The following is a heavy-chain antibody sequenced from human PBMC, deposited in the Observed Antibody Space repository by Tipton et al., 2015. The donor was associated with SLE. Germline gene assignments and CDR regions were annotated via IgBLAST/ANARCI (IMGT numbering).Heavy chain of an antibody. D-gene: IGHD6-19*01. J-gene: IGHJ6*03. CDR2: IWYDGTNK. V-gene: IGHV3-33*06. Sequence: SLRLSCAASGFTFSSYGMHWVRQAPGKGLEWVAVIWYDGTNKYYADSVKGRFTVSRDNSKNTLYLQMNSLRAEDTAVYYCAKVDSGHYPGLYYMDVWGKVSTDTVSS. CDR1: GFTFSSYG. CDR3: AKVDSGHYPGLYYMDV.